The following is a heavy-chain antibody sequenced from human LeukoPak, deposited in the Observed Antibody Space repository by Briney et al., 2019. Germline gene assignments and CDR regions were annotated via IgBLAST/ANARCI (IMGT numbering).Heavy chain of an antibody. D-gene: IGHD3-10*01. Sequence: PSETLSLTCAVSGASLSRGGHSWNWIRQPPGKGLEWIGYIFHTEGTYYNPSLRGRVTILLDKSKNQFSLTLHSMTAADTAVYFCARGLPFGKLYFDSWGQGILVTVSS. J-gene: IGHJ4*02. CDR1: GASLSRGGHS. V-gene: IGHV4-30-2*01. CDR2: IFHTEGT. CDR3: ARGLPFGKLYFDS.